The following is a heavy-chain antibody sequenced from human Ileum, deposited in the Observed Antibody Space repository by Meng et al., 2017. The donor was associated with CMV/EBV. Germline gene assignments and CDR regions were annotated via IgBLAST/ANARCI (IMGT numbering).Heavy chain of an antibody. Sequence: LSSEGCGITLRKYRMHWVRQAPGKGLEWVSRLNNDGSGRNYADSVQGRFTISRDNAKSTLYLQMNSLRAEDTAVYYCARGDTYAYLSWGQGTLVTVSS. CDR1: GITLRKYR. J-gene: IGHJ5*02. D-gene: IGHD3-16*01. CDR2: LNNDGSGR. V-gene: IGHV3-74*01. CDR3: ARGDTYAYLS.